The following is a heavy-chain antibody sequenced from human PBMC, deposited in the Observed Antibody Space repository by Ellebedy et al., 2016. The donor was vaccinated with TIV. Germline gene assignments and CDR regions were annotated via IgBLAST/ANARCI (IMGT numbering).Heavy chain of an antibody. V-gene: IGHV3-74*03. J-gene: IGHJ2*01. CDR1: GFTFSSYW. D-gene: IGHD2-21*02. Sequence: GGSLRLSXAASGFTFSSYWMHWVRQAPGKGLVWVSRISSEGSTTTYADSARGRFTISRDNAKNTLYLQMNSLRAEDTAMYYCATDRFNWYFDLWGRGTLVTVSS. CDR3: ATDRFNWYFDL. CDR2: ISSEGSTT.